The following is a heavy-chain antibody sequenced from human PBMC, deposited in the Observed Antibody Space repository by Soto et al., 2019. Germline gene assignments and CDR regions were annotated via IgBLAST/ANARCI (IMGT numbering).Heavy chain of an antibody. CDR1: GLTFRNHW. Sequence: EVQLVESGGDLIQPGGSLRLSCAVSGLTFRNHWMHWVRQAPGQGLMWVARITDDGTGASYADSVKGRFTISRDNAKDTLYLQMKSRRVGDRAVYYCAGITQGDLIYWGQGTLVTVSS. CDR2: ITDDGTGA. J-gene: IGHJ4*02. CDR3: AGITQGDLIY. V-gene: IGHV3-74*01. D-gene: IGHD1-26*01.